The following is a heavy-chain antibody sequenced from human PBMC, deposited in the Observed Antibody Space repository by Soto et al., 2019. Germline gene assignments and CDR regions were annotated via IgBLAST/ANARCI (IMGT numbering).Heavy chain of an antibody. D-gene: IGHD3-16*01. V-gene: IGHV3-48*02. CDR1: GFTFSRYN. CDR3: ARGGDHTHDY. CDR2: ISYGSDAK. J-gene: IGHJ4*02. Sequence: EVQLVESGGGLVQPGGSLRLSCAASGFTFSRYNMNWVRQAPGKGLEWISYISYGSDAKYYIDSVKGRFTISRDNAKSSLYLQMTGLRDEDTAVYYCARGGDHTHDYWGQGALVTVSS.